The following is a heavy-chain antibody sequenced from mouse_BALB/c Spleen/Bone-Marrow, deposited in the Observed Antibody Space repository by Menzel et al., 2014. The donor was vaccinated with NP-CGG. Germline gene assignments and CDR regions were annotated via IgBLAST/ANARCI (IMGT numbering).Heavy chain of an antibody. CDR2: IDPSDSET. V-gene: IGHV1S126*01. Sequence: VKLMESGPQVVRPGASVKISCKASGYSFTSYWMHWVKQRPGQGLEWFGMIDPSDSETRLNQKFKDKATLTVDKSSSTAYMQLSSPTSEDSAVYYCARVGLRLPYYFDYWGQGTTLTVSS. CDR3: ARVGLRLPYYFDY. J-gene: IGHJ2*01. CDR1: GYSFTSYW. D-gene: IGHD1-2*01.